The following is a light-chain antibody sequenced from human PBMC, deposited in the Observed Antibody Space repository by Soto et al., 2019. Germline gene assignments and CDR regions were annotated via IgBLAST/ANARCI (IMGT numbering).Light chain of an antibody. V-gene: IGLV1-51*01. J-gene: IGLJ3*02. CDR3: GTWDSSLSAGV. CDR1: SSNIGNNY. Sequence: QSVLTQPPSVSAAPGQKVTISCSGSSSNIGNNYVSWYQQLPGTAPKLLIYENNKRPSGIRDRFSGSKSATSATLGITGLQTGDEADYYCGTWDSSLSAGVFGGWTKLTVL. CDR2: ENN.